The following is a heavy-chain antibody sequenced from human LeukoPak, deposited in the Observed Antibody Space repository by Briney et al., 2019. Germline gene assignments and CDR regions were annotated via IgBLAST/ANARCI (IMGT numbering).Heavy chain of an antibody. Sequence: SETLSLTCTVSGGSISGYYWSWIRQPARKGLEWIGRIYTSGSTNYNPSLKSRVTMSVDTSKNQFSLKLTSVTAADTAVYYCARGYCSGGSCYIFDYWGQGSLVTVSS. D-gene: IGHD2-15*01. V-gene: IGHV4-4*07. CDR2: IYTSGST. CDR3: ARGYCSGGSCYIFDY. J-gene: IGHJ4*02. CDR1: GGSISGYY.